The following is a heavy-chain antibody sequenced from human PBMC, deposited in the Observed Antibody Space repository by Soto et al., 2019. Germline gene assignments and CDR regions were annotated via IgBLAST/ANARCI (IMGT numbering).Heavy chain of an antibody. V-gene: IGHV3-23*01. J-gene: IGHJ4*02. CDR1: GFSFSTCA. CDR3: ATGRYCSSAACLAAD. D-gene: IGHD2-2*01. CDR2: INDSGDFT. Sequence: EVQLLESGGGLVQPGGSLRLSCAASGFSFSTCAMLWVRQAPGKGLEWVSGINDSGDFTVYSDSVKGRFTISRDNSKNTVFLQMNSLRAEDTALYYCATGRYCSSAACLAADWGQGALITVSS.